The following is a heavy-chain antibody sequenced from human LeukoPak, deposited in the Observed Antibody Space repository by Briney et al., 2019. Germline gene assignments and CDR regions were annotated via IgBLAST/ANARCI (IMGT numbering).Heavy chain of an antibody. CDR2: MNPNSGNT. V-gene: IGHV1-8*02. CDR1: GYTFTSYD. J-gene: IGHJ2*01. Sequence: ASVKVSCKASGYTFTSYDINWVRQATGQGLEWMGWMNPNSGNTGYAQKFQGRVTMTEDTSTDTAYMELSSLRSEDTAVYYCATDSIAAAGSYWYFDLWGRGTLVTVSS. CDR3: ATDSIAAAGSYWYFDL. D-gene: IGHD6-13*01.